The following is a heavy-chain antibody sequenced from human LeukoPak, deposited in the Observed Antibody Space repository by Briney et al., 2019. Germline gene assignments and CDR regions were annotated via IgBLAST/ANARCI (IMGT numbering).Heavy chain of an antibody. J-gene: IGHJ4*02. CDR1: GFTFSNYN. Sequence: PGGSLRLSCAASGFTFSNYNMNWVRQAPGKGLEWVSSMSSGSSYIYYADSVKGRFTISRDNAKNSLYLQMNSLRAEDTAVYYCAATRIQLWSPQRDPPKLFDYWGQGTLVTVSS. CDR2: MSSGSSYI. CDR3: AATRIQLWSPQRDPPKLFDY. D-gene: IGHD5-18*01. V-gene: IGHV3-21*01.